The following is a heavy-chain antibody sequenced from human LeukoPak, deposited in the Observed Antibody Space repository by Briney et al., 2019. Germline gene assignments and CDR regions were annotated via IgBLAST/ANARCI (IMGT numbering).Heavy chain of an antibody. J-gene: IGHJ5*02. V-gene: IGHV3-30*18. Sequence: GGSLRLSCAASGFTFSRYGMHWVRQAPGKGLERVAAISYDGSNKYYADSVKCRFTISRDNSKNTLYLQMNSLRAEDTAVYNCAKGRDWGYFDPWGQGTLVTVSS. CDR1: GFTFSRYG. CDR3: AKGRDWGYFDP. D-gene: IGHD3-16*01. CDR2: ISYDGSNK.